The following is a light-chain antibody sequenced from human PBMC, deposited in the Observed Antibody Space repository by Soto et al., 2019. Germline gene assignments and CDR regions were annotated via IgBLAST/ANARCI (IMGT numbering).Light chain of an antibody. Sequence: EIVLTHSRGTLSLSPGERATLSFRASQSVSSSYLAWYQQKPGQAPRLLIYGASSRATGIPDRFSGSGSGTDFTLTISRLEPEDFAVFYCQQYGRSPLTFGGGTKVDIK. CDR2: GAS. V-gene: IGKV3-20*01. J-gene: IGKJ4*01. CDR3: QQYGRSPLT. CDR1: QSVSSSY.